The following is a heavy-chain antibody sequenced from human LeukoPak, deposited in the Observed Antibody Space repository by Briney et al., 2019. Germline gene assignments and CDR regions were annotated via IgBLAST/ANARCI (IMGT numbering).Heavy chain of an antibody. CDR2: XXQDGREK. V-gene: IGHV3-7*01. J-gene: IGHJ4*02. CDR1: GFTFSFYW. Sequence: PGGSLRLSCAASGFTFSFYWXSXVRQAPGKGXXXXXXXXQDGREKYYXDSVKGXXXXSXDNAKKSLYLQMNSLRVGDTAVYYCARGRLVDQSSYLFDYWGQGTLVTVSS. D-gene: IGHD2-8*02. CDR3: ARGRLVDQSSYLFDY.